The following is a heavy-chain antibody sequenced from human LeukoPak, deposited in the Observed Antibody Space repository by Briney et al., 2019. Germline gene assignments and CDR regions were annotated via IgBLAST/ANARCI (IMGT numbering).Heavy chain of an antibody. CDR2: INPNSGGT. J-gene: IGHJ3*02. V-gene: IGHV1-2*02. CDR1: GYTFTGYY. Sequence: ASVKVSCKASGYTFTGYYMHWVRQAPGQGLEWMGWINPNSGGTNYAQKFQGRVTITRNTSISTAYMELSSLRSEDTAVYYCARKIYYYDSSGYYPGAFDIWGQGTMVTVSS. CDR3: ARKIYYYDSSGYYPGAFDI. D-gene: IGHD3-22*01.